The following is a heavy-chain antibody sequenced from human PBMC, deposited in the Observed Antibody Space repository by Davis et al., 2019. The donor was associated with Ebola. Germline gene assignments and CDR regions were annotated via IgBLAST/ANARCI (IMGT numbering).Heavy chain of an antibody. CDR3: ARDSGSRDFDY. D-gene: IGHD1-26*01. Sequence: PGGSLRLSCEASGFTFSNYGLHWVRQAPGKGLEWVAVIWYDGNNKYYGDSVTGRFIISRDDSKNTLYLRLNSLTAEDTAVYYCARDSGSRDFDYWGQGTLVTVSS. V-gene: IGHV3-33*01. CDR1: GFTFSNYG. J-gene: IGHJ4*02. CDR2: IWYDGNNK.